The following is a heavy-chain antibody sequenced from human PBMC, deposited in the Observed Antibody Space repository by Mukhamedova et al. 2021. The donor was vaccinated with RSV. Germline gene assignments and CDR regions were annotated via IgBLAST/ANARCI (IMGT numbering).Heavy chain of an antibody. J-gene: IGHJ4*02. CDR3: TREYDFWSGYFDS. V-gene: IGHV3-72*01. Sequence: GRIRNKANSYTTDFAASVKGRFTISRDDSNNLMYLQMDSLKTEDTAVYYCTREYDFWSGYFDSWGQGTLVTVSS. D-gene: IGHD3-3*01. CDR2: IRNKANSYTT.